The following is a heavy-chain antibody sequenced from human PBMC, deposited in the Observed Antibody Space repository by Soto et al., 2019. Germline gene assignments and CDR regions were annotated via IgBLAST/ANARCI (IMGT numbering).Heavy chain of an antibody. CDR2: AYTTGGT. D-gene: IGHD2-15*01. CDR1: GDSMNSRNSF. V-gene: IGHV4-39*01. CDR3: GKVVEAATRHTDFDY. Sequence: PSETLSLTCSVSGDSMNSRNSFWGWIRQPPGKGLEFIGGAYTTGGTSYNPSLKSRVTISVDTSKNQFSLKVTSVTAADTAVYYCGKVVEAATRHTDFDYWGQGTLVTVSS. J-gene: IGHJ4*02.